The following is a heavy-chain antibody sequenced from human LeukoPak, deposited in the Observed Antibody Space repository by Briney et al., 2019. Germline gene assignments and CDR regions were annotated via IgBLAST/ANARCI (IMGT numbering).Heavy chain of an antibody. D-gene: IGHD2-15*01. Sequence: SETLSLTCTVSGGSFTNYYGSWIRQPPGKGLEWIGYIYYSGSTNYNPSLKSRATISVDTSKNQFSLKLSSVTAADTAVYYCARAGSAHADFDYWGQATLVTVSS. CDR2: IYYSGST. CDR1: GGSFTNYY. CDR3: ARAGSAHADFDY. V-gene: IGHV4-59*01. J-gene: IGHJ4*02.